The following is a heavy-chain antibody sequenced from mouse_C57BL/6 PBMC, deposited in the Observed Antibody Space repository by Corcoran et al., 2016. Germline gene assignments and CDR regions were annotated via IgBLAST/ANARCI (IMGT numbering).Heavy chain of an antibody. CDR3: ARGGYGLYFDY. Sequence: QIQLVQSGPELKKPGETVKISCKDSGYTLTTSGMSWVKQAPGKGLKWMGWINTYSGVPTYADDFKGRFAFSLETSASTAYLQINNLKNEDTATYFCARGGYGLYFDYWGQGTTLTVSS. V-gene: IGHV9-3*01. CDR1: GYTLTTSG. D-gene: IGHD3-1*01. CDR2: INTYSGVP. J-gene: IGHJ2*01.